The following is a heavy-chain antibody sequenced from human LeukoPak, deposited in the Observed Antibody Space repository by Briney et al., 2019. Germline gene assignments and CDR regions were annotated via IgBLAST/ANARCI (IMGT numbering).Heavy chain of an antibody. Sequence: KSSETLSLTCTVSGGSISSGTYYWAWIRQPPGRGLEWIGTIYHSGSTYYNSSLKTRVTIPVDTSKTQFSLNLTSLTAADTAVYYCARDRKYYYHMDVWGKGTTVTVSS. CDR3: ARDRKYYYHMDV. J-gene: IGHJ6*03. D-gene: IGHD1-14*01. CDR2: IYHSGST. V-gene: IGHV4-39*07. CDR1: GGSISSGTYY.